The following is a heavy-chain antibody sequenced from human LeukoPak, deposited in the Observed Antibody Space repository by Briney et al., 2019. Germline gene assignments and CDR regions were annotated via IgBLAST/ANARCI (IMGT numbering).Heavy chain of an antibody. Sequence: ASVKVSCKTPGYTFTTYDINWVRQAAGQGLEWMGWMNPNSGYTGSAQKFQGRVTMTGDTSISTAYMDLSSLTSEDTAVYYCARVNGPVDYWGQGTLVTVSS. D-gene: IGHD1-1*01. V-gene: IGHV1-8*01. CDR2: MNPNSGYT. CDR3: ARVNGPVDY. J-gene: IGHJ4*02. CDR1: GYTFTTYD.